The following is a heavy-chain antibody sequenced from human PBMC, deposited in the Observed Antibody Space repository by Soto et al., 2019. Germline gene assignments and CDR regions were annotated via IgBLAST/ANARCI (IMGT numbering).Heavy chain of an antibody. D-gene: IGHD6-25*01. CDR1: GYSFTSYW. Sequence: GESLKISGKGSGYSFTSYWMSWVRQMPGKGLEWMGRIDPSDSYTNYSPSFQGHVTISADKSISTAYLQWSSLKASDTAMYYCARLGSSGPFYYYYGMDVWGQGTTVTVSS. V-gene: IGHV5-10-1*01. J-gene: IGHJ6*02. CDR3: ARLGSSGPFYYYYGMDV. CDR2: IDPSDSYT.